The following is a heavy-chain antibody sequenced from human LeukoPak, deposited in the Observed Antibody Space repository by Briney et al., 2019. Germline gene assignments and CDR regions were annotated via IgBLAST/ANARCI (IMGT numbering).Heavy chain of an antibody. Sequence: GASVKVSCKASGYTFTGYYMHWVRQAPGQGLEWMGRINPNSGGTNYAQKFQGRVTMTRDTSISTAYMELSRLRSDDTAVYYCARASRLTGYSGGWFLAFGYWGQGTLVTVSS. CDR3: ARASRLTGYSGGWFLAFGY. V-gene: IGHV1-2*06. D-gene: IGHD6-19*01. CDR2: INPNSGGT. CDR1: GYTFTGYY. J-gene: IGHJ4*02.